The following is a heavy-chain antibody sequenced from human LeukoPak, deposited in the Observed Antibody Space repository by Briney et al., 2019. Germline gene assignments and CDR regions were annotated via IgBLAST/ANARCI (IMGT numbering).Heavy chain of an antibody. V-gene: IGHV3-23*01. D-gene: IGHD3-22*01. J-gene: IGHJ1*01. CDR2: ISGGGGST. CDR3: AKDDYYDSSGSPSDFQH. Sequence: PGGSLRLSCAASGFTFSSYAMSWVRQAPGKGLEWVSAISGGGGSTYYADSVKGRFTISRDNSKNTLYLQMNSLRAEDTAVYYCAKDDYYDSSGSPSDFQHWGQGTLVTVSS. CDR1: GFTFSSYA.